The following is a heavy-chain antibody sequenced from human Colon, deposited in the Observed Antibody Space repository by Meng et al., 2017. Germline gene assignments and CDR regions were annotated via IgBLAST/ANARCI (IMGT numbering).Heavy chain of an antibody. Sequence: ASLKVSCKASGYTFTSYYMHWVRQAPGQGLEWMGIINPSGGSTSYAQKFQGRVTITRDSSTSTVYIELSSLGSEDTSVYYCAGGGGMTYYYDSSGYYFDYWGQGTLVTVSS. J-gene: IGHJ4*02. CDR1: GYTFTSYY. CDR3: AGGGGMTYYYDSSGYYFDY. V-gene: IGHV1-46*01. CDR2: INPSGGST. D-gene: IGHD3-22*01.